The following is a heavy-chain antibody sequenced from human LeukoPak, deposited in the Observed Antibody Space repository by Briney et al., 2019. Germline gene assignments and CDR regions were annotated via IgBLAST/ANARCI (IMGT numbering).Heavy chain of an antibody. CDR3: ASSAGALIDC. Sequence: PGGSLRHSCAASGFTFSNYDMHWVRQAPGKGLEWVAVIWFDGSNTFYADSVKGRFTISRDNSKNTLYLQMNSLRAEDTAVYYCASSAGALIDCWGQGTLVIVSS. J-gene: IGHJ4*02. D-gene: IGHD6-19*01. CDR1: GFTFSNYD. CDR2: IWFDGSNT. V-gene: IGHV3-33*01.